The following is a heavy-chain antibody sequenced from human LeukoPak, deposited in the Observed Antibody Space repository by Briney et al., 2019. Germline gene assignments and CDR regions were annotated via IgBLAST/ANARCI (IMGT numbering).Heavy chain of an antibody. D-gene: IGHD6-6*01. Sequence: SETLSLTCTVSGGSISSDYWSWIRQPAGKGLEWIGRIYTSGSTNYNPSLKSRVTMSVDTSKNQFSLKLSSVTAADTAVYYCARDIAARPYYFDYWGQGTLVTVSS. V-gene: IGHV4-4*07. CDR3: ARDIAARPYYFDY. J-gene: IGHJ4*02. CDR2: IYTSGST. CDR1: GGSISSDY.